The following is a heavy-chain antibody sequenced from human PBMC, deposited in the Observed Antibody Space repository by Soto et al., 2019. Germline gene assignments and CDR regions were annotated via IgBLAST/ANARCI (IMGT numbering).Heavy chain of an antibody. CDR1: GFTFSFYW. Sequence: GGSLRLSCAASGFTFSFYWMFWVRQAPGKGLVWVSHVTSDGSSINYADSVKGRFTISRDNTKNTLYLQMDSLTVEDTAVYYCARGFRFGTSYPMDYWGQGTLVTVSS. CDR2: VTSDGSSI. J-gene: IGHJ4*02. CDR3: ARGFRFGTSYPMDY. D-gene: IGHD2-2*01. V-gene: IGHV3-74*01.